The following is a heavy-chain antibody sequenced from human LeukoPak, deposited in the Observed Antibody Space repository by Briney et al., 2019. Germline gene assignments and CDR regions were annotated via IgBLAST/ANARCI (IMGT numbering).Heavy chain of an antibody. D-gene: IGHD2-2*03. CDR2: IYYSGNT. V-gene: IGHV4-39*01. J-gene: IGHJ4*02. Sequence: SETLSLTCTVSGGSVTTSSYFWAWIRQAPGRGLQWIASIYYSGNTYYNPSLKSRVTISEDTSKNQFSLNLISVTAADTAVYYCARQGDGYCTSTNCLFSFDNRGQGALVTVSS. CDR1: GGSVTTSSYF. CDR3: ARQGDGYCTSTNCLFSFDN.